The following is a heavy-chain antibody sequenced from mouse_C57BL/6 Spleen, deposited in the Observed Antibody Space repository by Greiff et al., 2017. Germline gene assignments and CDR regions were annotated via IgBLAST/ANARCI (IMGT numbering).Heavy chain of an antibody. V-gene: IGHV1-52*01. D-gene: IGHD3-3*01. Sequence: QVQLQQPGAELVRPGSSVKLSCKASGYTFTSYWMHWVKQRPIQGLEWIGNIDPSDSETHYNQKFKDKATLPVDKSSSTAYIQLSSLKSADSAVYYCARGTYAMDDWGQGTSVTVAS. CDR3: ARGTYAMDD. CDR1: GYTFTSYW. J-gene: IGHJ4*01. CDR2: IDPSDSET.